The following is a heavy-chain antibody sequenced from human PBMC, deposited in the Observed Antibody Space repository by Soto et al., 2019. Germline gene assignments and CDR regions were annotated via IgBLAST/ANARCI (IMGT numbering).Heavy chain of an antibody. D-gene: IGHD6-6*01. Sequence: EVQLVESGGNLVQPGRSLRLSCAASGFSFHNHAMQWVRQAPGKGLEWVSGLDWNGGGVAYVDSVRSRFTFARDNAGNSLSLLMTSLRSGDTALYFCVRDIVYTSSSSGYFDYLGQGTLVGVSS. J-gene: IGHJ4*02. CDR1: GFSFHNHA. CDR2: LDWNGGGV. V-gene: IGHV3-9*01. CDR3: VRDIVYTSSSSGYFDY.